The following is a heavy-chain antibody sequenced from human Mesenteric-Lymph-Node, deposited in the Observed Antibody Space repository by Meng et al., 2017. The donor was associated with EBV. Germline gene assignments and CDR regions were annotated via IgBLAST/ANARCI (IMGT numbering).Heavy chain of an antibody. D-gene: IGHD3-16*01. Sequence: QVRRQQWGAGLLKPPETLSLTCAVYGGSFSGYYWSWIRQPPGKGLEWIGYIYYSGRIYYNPSLKSRVTMSVDTSKNQFSLKLSSVTAVDTAVYYCAKRFEFGGAFDIWGQGTMVTVPS. CDR1: GGSFSGYY. J-gene: IGHJ3*02. V-gene: IGHV4-34*01. CDR2: IYYSGRI. CDR3: AKRFEFGGAFDI.